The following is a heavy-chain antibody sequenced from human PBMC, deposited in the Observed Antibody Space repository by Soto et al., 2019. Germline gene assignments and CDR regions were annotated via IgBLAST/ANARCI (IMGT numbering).Heavy chain of an antibody. CDR3: ARDTGDDYEGAAAFDI. J-gene: IGHJ3*02. CDR2: ISYDGSNK. D-gene: IGHD4-17*01. CDR1: GFTFSSYA. V-gene: IGHV3-30-3*01. Sequence: GSLRLSCAASGFTFSSYAMHWVRQAPGKGLEWVAVISYDGSNKYYADSVKGRFTISRDNSKNTLYLQMNSLRAEDTAVYYCARDTGDDYEGAAAFDIWGQGTMVTVSS.